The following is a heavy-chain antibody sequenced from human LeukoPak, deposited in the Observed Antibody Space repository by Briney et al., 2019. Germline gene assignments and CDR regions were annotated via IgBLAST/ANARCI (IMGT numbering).Heavy chain of an antibody. CDR3: AAHTPKQLRLGELSFPPAPFDY. Sequence: GASVKVSCKASGGTFSSYAISWVRQAPGQGLEWMGGIIPIFGTANYAQKFQGRVTITADESTSTAYMELSRLRSDDTAVYYCAAHTPKQLRLGELSFPPAPFDYWGQGTLVTVSS. J-gene: IGHJ4*02. CDR1: GGTFSSYA. V-gene: IGHV1-69*13. CDR2: IIPIFGTA. D-gene: IGHD3-16*02.